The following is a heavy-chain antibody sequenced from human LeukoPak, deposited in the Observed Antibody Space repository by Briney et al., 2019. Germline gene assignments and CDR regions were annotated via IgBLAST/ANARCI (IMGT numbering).Heavy chain of an antibody. V-gene: IGHV4-38-2*02. Sequence: SETLSLTCTVSGYSISSGYYWGWIRQPPGMGLEGIGSIYHTGSTYYNTSLKSRVTISVDTSKNQFSLKLSSVTAADTAVYYCARGPSTNYYDSSGYWGYFYYWGQGTMVTAAS. CDR2: IYHTGST. D-gene: IGHD3-22*01. CDR3: ARGPSTNYYDSSGYWGYFYY. J-gene: IGHJ4*02. CDR1: GYSISSGYY.